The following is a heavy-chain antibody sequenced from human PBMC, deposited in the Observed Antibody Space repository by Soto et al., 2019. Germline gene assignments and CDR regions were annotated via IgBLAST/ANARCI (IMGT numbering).Heavy chain of an antibody. CDR2: IDWDDDK. V-gene: IGHV2-70*04. Sequence: SCPTLVNPTQTLTLTCTFSGFSLSTSGMRVSWIRQPPGKALEWLARIDWDDDKFYSTSLKTRLTISKDTSKNQVVLTMTNMDPVGTATYYCARIFAAGPDYWGQGTLVTVSS. D-gene: IGHD6-13*01. CDR3: ARIFAAGPDY. J-gene: IGHJ4*02. CDR1: GFSLSTSGMR.